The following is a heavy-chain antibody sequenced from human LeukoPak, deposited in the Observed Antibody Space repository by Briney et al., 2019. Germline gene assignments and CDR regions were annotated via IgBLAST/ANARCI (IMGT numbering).Heavy chain of an antibody. CDR2: ISSSSSYI. CDR1: GFTFSSYS. V-gene: IGHV3-21*01. J-gene: IGHJ3*02. D-gene: IGHD3-22*01. CDR3: ATAMIVVRRPYAFDI. Sequence: GGSLRLSCAASGFTFSSYSMNWVRQAPGKGLEWVSSISSSSSYIYYADSVKGRFTISRVNAKNSLYLQMNSLRVDDTAVYYCATAMIVVRRPYAFDIWGQGTMVTVSS.